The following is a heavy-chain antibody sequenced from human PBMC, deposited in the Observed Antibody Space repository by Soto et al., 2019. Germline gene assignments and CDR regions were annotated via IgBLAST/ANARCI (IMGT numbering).Heavy chain of an antibody. CDR1: GGTFSSYA. V-gene: IGHV1-69*06. CDR3: ARDDPARVGRTTPGSSYFDY. CDR2: IIPIFGTA. J-gene: IGHJ4*02. D-gene: IGHD1-1*01. Sequence: QVQLVQSGAEVKKPGSSVKVSCTASGGTFSSYAISWVRQAPGHGLEWMGGIIPIFGTANYAQKFQGRVTITADKSTSTAYMERSSLRSEDTAVYYCARDDPARVGRTTPGSSYFDYWGQGTLVTVSS.